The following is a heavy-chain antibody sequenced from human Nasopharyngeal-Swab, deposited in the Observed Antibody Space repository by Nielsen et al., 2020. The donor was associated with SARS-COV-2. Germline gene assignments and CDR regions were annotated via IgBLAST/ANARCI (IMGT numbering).Heavy chain of an antibody. Sequence: GSVQVPCKASGYIFINYAIHWVRQAPGQSLEYMGWINPDNGNTRYSHNFQGRVTITRDTSASTAYLELSSLRSEDTAIYYCSRDRPEVSYWGQGTLVTVSS. CDR2: INPDNGNT. CDR3: SRDRPEVSY. V-gene: IGHV1-3*01. J-gene: IGHJ4*02. CDR1: GYIFINYA.